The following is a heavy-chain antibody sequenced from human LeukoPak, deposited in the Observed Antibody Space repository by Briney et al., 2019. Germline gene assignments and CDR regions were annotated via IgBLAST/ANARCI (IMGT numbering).Heavy chain of an antibody. CDR1: GYTFTGYY. J-gene: IGHJ3*02. Sequence: SSVKVSCKASGYTFTGYYMHWVRQAPGQGLEWMGWINPNSGGTNYAQKFQGRVTMTRDTSISTAYMELSRLRSDDTAVYYCARMTYGGNSLHAFDIWGQGTMVTVSS. CDR2: INPNSGGT. CDR3: ARMTYGGNSLHAFDI. V-gene: IGHV1-2*02. D-gene: IGHD4-23*01.